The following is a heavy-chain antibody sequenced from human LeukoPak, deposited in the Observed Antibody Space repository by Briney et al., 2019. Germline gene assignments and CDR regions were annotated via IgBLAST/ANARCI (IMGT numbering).Heavy chain of an antibody. CDR3: ARDLGYSGYDQDYYYYYYMDV. J-gene: IGHJ6*03. CDR1: GYTFTGYY. Sequence: ASVKVSCKASGYTFTGYYMHWVRQAPGQGLEWMGWINPNSGGTNYAQKFQGRVTMTRDTSISTAYMELSRLRSDDTAVYYCARDLGYSGYDQDYYYYYYMDVWGKGTTVTVSS. V-gene: IGHV1-2*02. CDR2: INPNSGGT. D-gene: IGHD5-12*01.